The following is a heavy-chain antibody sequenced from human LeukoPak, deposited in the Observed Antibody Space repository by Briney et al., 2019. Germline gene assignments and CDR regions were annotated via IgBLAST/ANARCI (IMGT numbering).Heavy chain of an antibody. V-gene: IGHV4-30-4*01. CDR3: ARLSFRSGYYENYYYYYMDV. Sequence: SQTLSLTCTVSGGSISSGDYYWSWIRQPPGKGLEWIGYIYYSGSTYYNPSLKSRVSISVDTSKNQFSLRLSSVTAADTAVYYCARLSFRSGYYENYYYYYMDVWGKGTTVTVSS. CDR2: IYYSGST. CDR1: GGSISSGDYY. D-gene: IGHD3-3*01. J-gene: IGHJ6*03.